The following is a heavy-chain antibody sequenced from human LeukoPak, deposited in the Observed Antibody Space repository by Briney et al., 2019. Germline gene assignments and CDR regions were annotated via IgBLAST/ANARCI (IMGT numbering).Heavy chain of an antibody. Sequence: PSETLSLTCTVSRGSITSCYWSWIRQPPGKRLEWIGYIHYSGSPNYNPSLKSRVTMSVETSKNQFSLKLSSVTAADTAVYYCAREYCGDYEAGNYFDYWGQGTLVTVSS. CDR2: IHYSGSP. V-gene: IGHV4-59*12. CDR1: RGSITSCY. CDR3: AREYCGDYEAGNYFDY. D-gene: IGHD4-17*01. J-gene: IGHJ4*02.